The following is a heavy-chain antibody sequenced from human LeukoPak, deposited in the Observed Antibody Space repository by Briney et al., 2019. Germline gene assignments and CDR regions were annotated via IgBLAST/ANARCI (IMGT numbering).Heavy chain of an antibody. Sequence: ASVKVSCKASGYTFTGYGISWVRQAPGQGLEWMGWISAYNGNTNYAQKLQGRVTMTTDTSTSTAYMELRSLRSDDTAVYYCARDDPPAPGTWGPVAPFDPWGQGTLVTVSS. J-gene: IGHJ5*02. CDR3: ARDDPPAPGTWGPVAPFDP. D-gene: IGHD2-2*01. V-gene: IGHV1-18*01. CDR2: ISAYNGNT. CDR1: GYTFTGYG.